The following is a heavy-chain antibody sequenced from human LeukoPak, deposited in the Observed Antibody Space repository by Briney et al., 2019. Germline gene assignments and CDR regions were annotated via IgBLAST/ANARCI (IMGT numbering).Heavy chain of an antibody. CDR1: GYSFTTYW. V-gene: IGHV5-51*01. CDR2: IYPGDSDT. D-gene: IGHD6-13*01. CDR3: GRIPAAGSLKGSFDI. Sequence: GESLKIPCKGSGYSFTTYWIGWVRQMPGKGLEWMGIIYPGDSDTTYSPSFQGQVTISADKSISTAYLQWSSLKASDSAMYYCGRIPAAGSLKGSFDIWGQGIMVTVSS. J-gene: IGHJ3*02.